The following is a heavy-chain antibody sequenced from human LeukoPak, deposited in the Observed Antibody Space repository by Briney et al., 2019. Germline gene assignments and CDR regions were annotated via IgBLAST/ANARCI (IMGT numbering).Heavy chain of an antibody. CDR3: TTDGLRTSWNAFDF. Sequence: GGSLRLSCAASGFTFTNAWMSWVRQAPGKGLEWVGRIKSKSFDGTIDYGAPVKGRFIISRDDSKNTLDLQMSSLQIEDTAVCYCTTDGLRTSWNAFDFWGQGMLVIVSS. V-gene: IGHV3-15*01. CDR1: GFTFTNAW. J-gene: IGHJ4*02. CDR2: IKSKSFDGTI. D-gene: IGHD6-13*01.